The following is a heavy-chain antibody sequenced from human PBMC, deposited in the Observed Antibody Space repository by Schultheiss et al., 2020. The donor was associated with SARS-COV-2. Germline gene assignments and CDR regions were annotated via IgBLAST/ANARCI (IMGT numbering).Heavy chain of an antibody. V-gene: IGHV3-11*04. Sequence: GGSLRLSCAASGFTFSDYYMNWVRQAPGKGLEWVSYISSSGSTIHYADSMKGRFTISRDNAKNSLYLQMNSLRAEDTAVYYCARVSDYYDSSGYFIGLWTDAFDIWGQGTMVTVSS. D-gene: IGHD3-22*01. J-gene: IGHJ3*02. CDR2: ISSSGSTI. CDR1: GFTFSDYY. CDR3: ARVSDYYDSSGYFIGLWTDAFDI.